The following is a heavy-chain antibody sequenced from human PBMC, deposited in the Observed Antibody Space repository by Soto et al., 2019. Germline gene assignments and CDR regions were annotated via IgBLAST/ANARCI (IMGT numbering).Heavy chain of an antibody. J-gene: IGHJ6*01. CDR3: ARAKYYYHSSGYRYGMEV. CDR2: ISSSSSCI. D-gene: IGHD3-22*01. Sequence: GGSLRLSCASSVFTFSSYSMNCVRHSPGKWLEWVSSISSSSSCIYYADSVKGRFTISRDNAKNSLYLQMNSLRAEDTAVYYCARAKYYYHSSGYRYGMEVWGQGTTVTVSS. V-gene: IGHV3-21*01. CDR1: VFTFSSYS.